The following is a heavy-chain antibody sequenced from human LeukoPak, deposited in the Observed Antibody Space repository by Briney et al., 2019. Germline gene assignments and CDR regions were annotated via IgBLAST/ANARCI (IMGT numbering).Heavy chain of an antibody. CDR3: AGKTDYGDYPDAFDI. CDR2: IRSKTNNYAT. V-gene: IGHV3-73*01. Sequence: GGSLRLSCVASGFTFSGSAIHWVRQASGKGLESVGHIRSKTNNYATAYAASVKGRFTISRDDSKNTAYLQMNSLRAEDTAVYYCAGKTDYGDYPDAFDIWGQGTMVTVSS. CDR1: GFTFSGSA. D-gene: IGHD4-17*01. J-gene: IGHJ3*02.